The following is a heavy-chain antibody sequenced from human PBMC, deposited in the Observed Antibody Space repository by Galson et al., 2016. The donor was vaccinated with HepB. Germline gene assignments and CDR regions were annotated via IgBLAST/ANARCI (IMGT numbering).Heavy chain of an antibody. J-gene: IGHJ1*01. CDR1: GFTFSTYG. CDR2: IWSDGNNK. Sequence: SLRLSCAASGFTFSTYGMHWVRQAPGEGLQWVAVIWSDGNNKYYADSVKGRFTISRDNSKNTLYLQMNSLSAEDTAVYYCASELPYAGDSTAGHSHHWGQGTLVTVSS. CDR3: ASELPYAGDSTAGHSHH. D-gene: IGHD4-23*01. V-gene: IGHV3-33*01.